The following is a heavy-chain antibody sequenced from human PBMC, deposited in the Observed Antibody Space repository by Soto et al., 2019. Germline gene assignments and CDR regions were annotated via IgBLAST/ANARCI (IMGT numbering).Heavy chain of an antibody. Sequence: EVQLLESGGDLVHPGGSLRLSCAASGFLSGNYAMDGIRQAPGTGLEWVSAISDSGVNTYYAHSVKGRFTISRDNSKKALYLEMKSLRAGHTAVYYCRKEARGHSYARLWGRGTPVTVSS. CDR3: RKEARGHSYARL. CDR1: GFLSGNYA. D-gene: IGHD3-16*01. CDR2: ISDSGVNT. J-gene: IGHJ4*02. V-gene: IGHV3-23*01.